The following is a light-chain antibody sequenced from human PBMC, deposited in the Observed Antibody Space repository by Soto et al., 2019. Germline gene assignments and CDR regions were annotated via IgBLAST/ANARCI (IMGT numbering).Light chain of an antibody. CDR3: QQSFSPPLT. CDR2: GAS. CDR1: QSVSSN. Sequence: EIVITQSPATPSLSPGGRGNLPFRASQSVSSNLAWYQQKRGQAPRLLIYGASSRATGVPDRFSGSGSGAEFTLTISSLQPEDSATYYCQQSFSPPLTFGRGTKVDIK. J-gene: IGKJ4*01. V-gene: IGKV3D-15*01.